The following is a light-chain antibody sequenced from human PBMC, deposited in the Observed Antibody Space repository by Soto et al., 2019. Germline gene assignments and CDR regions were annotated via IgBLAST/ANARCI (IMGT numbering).Light chain of an antibody. CDR1: QSISSY. V-gene: IGKV1-39*01. Sequence: DIQMTQSPSSLSASVGDRVTITCRASQSISSYLNWYQQKPGKAPKLLIYAASSLQSGVPSRFSGSGSETDFTLTISSLQPEDFATYYCQQSYTSGLTFGGGTKVEIK. CDR2: AAS. J-gene: IGKJ4*01. CDR3: QQSYTSGLT.